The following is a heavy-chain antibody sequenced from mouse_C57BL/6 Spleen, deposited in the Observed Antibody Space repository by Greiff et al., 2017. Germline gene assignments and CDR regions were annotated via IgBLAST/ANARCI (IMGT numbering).Heavy chain of an antibody. CDR2: ISDGGSYT. CDR1: GFTFSSYA. CDR3: ARDRDYDGYWYFDD. J-gene: IGHJ1*03. Sequence: EVMLVESGGGLVKPGGSLKLSCAASGFTFSSYAMSWVRQTPEKRLEWVATISDGGSYTYYPDNVKGRFTIARDNAKNNLYLQMSHLKSEDTAMYDCARDRDYDGYWYFDDWGKGTTVTVSS. V-gene: IGHV5-4*01. D-gene: IGHD2-4*01.